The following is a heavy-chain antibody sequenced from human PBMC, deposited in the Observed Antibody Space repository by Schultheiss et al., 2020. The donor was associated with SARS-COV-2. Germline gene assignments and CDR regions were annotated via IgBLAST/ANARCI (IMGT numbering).Heavy chain of an antibody. CDR3: ARDRGATPLFGY. CDR2: ISSSGSTI. D-gene: IGHD1-26*01. CDR1: GFTFSDYY. V-gene: IGHV3-11*04. J-gene: IGHJ4*02. Sequence: GESLKISCAASGFTFSDYYMSWIRQAPGKGLEWVSYISSSGSTIYYADSVKGRFTISRDNAKNSLYLQMNSLRAEDTAVYYCARDRGATPLFGYWGQGTLVTVSS.